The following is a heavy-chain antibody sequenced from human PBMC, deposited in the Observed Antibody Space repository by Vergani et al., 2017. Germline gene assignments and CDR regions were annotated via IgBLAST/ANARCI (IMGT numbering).Heavy chain of an antibody. CDR1: GGSISSYY. CDR3: ARVPGYCSSTSCPVDY. J-gene: IGHJ4*02. D-gene: IGHD2-2*03. Sequence: QVQLQESGPGLVKPSETLSLTCTVSGGSISSYYWSWIRQPPGKGLEWIGYIYYSGSTNHNPSLKSRVTISVDTSKNQFSLKLSSVTAADTAVYYCARVPGYCSSTSCPVDYWGQGTLVTVSS. V-gene: IGHV4-59*01. CDR2: IYYSGST.